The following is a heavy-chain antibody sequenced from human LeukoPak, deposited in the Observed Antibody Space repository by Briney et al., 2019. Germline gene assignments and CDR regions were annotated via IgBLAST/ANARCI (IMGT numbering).Heavy chain of an antibody. CDR3: ARESFEYTDY. D-gene: IGHD6-6*01. CDR2: ISGSGGST. J-gene: IGHJ4*02. CDR1: GFTFSNYA. V-gene: IGHV3-23*01. Sequence: GGSLRLSCAASGFTFSNYAMSWVRQAPGKGLEWVSVISGSGGSTYYADSVKGRFTIFRDNAKNSLYLQMNSLRAEDTAVYYCARESFEYTDYWGQGTLVTVSS.